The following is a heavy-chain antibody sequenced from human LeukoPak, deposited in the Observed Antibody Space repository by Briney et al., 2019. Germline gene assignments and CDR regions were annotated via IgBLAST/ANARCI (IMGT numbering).Heavy chain of an antibody. V-gene: IGHV1-8*01. J-gene: IGHJ6*03. D-gene: IGHD1-7*01. CDR2: MNPNSGNT. CDR1: GYTFTSYD. Sequence: ASVKVSCKASGYTFTSYDINWVRQATGQGLEWMGWMNPNSGNTGYAQKFQGRVTMTRNTSISTAYMELSSLRSEGTAVYYCARGKLELQSYYYYYMDVWGKGTTVTVSS. CDR3: ARGKLELQSYYYYYMDV.